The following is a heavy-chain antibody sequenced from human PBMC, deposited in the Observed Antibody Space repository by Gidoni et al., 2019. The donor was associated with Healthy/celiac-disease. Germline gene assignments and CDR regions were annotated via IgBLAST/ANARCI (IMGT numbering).Heavy chain of an antibody. CDR3: ARVPRQWLVQWYFDY. J-gene: IGHJ4*02. D-gene: IGHD6-19*01. CDR1: GGSISSSSYY. V-gene: IGHV4-39*01. Sequence: QLQLQESGPGLVKPSETLSLTCTVSGGSISSSSYYWGWIRQPPGKGLEWIGSIYYSGSTYYNPSLKSRVTISVDTSKNQFSLKLSSVTAADTAVYYCARVPRQWLVQWYFDYWGQGTLVTVSS. CDR2: IYYSGST.